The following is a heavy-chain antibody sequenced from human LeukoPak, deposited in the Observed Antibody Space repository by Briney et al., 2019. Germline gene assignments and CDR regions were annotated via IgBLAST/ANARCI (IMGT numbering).Heavy chain of an antibody. J-gene: IGHJ6*04. CDR1: GFTLSSYA. D-gene: IGHD6-6*01. V-gene: IGHV3-23*01. CDR2: ISGSGGST. Sequence: GGSLRLSCAASGFTLSSYAMSWVRQAPGKGLEWVSAISGSGGSTYYADSVKGRFTISRDNSKNTLYLQMNSLRAEDTAVYYCAKRTSGYSSSMDVWGKGTTVTVTS. CDR3: AKRTSGYSSSMDV.